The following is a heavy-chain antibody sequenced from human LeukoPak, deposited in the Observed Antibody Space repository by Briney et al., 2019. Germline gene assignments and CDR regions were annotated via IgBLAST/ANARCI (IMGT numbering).Heavy chain of an antibody. J-gene: IGHJ4*02. V-gene: IGHV1-46*01. CDR3: ARSCSSTSCYLRIFDY. CDR2: INPSGGST. D-gene: IGHD2-2*01. Sequence: ASEKVSCKASGYTFTSYYMHWVRHTPGQRLEWIGIINPSGGSTSYAQKFQGRVTMTRDTSRRTVYMELSSLRSEDTAVYCCARSCSSTSCYLRIFDYWGQGTLVTVSS. CDR1: GYTFTSYY.